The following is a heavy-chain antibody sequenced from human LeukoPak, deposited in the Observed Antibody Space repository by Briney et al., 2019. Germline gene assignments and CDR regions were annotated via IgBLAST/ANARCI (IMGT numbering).Heavy chain of an antibody. V-gene: IGHV3-48*04. CDR2: FSSGGNAE. Sequence: GGSLRLSCAASGFTFSSYWMHWVRQTPGRGLEWVSHFSSGGNAEYYADSVRGRFSMSRDNAKNSLYLEMNSLRAEDTAVYYCARDTVNGPFVISLDYWGQGALVTVSS. CDR1: GFTFSSYW. CDR3: ARDTVNGPFVISLDY. J-gene: IGHJ4*02. D-gene: IGHD2-8*01.